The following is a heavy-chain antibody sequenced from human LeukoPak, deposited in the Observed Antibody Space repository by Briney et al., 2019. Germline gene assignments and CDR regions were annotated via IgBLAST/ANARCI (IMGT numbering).Heavy chain of an antibody. Sequence: ASVKVSCTASGGTFSSYAISWVRQAPGQGLEWMGWISAYNGNTNYAQKLQGRVTMTTDTSTSTAYMELRSLRSDDTAVYYCARETRGWNYYGMDVWGQGTTVTVSS. J-gene: IGHJ6*02. CDR2: ISAYNGNT. D-gene: IGHD3-3*01. V-gene: IGHV1-18*01. CDR3: ARETRGWNYYGMDV. CDR1: GGTFSSYA.